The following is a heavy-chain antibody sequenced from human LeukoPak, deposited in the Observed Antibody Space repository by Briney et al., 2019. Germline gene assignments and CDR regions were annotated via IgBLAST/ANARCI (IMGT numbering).Heavy chain of an antibody. CDR1: GGSISSSSYY. Sequence: PSETLSLTCTVSGGSISSSSYYWGWIRQPPGKGLEWIGSIYYSGSTYYNPFLKSRVTISVDTSKNQFSLKLSSVTAADTAVYYCARRAYDFWSGPYYYYMDVWGKGTTVTVSS. J-gene: IGHJ6*03. CDR3: ARRAYDFWSGPYYYYMDV. V-gene: IGHV4-39*01. D-gene: IGHD3-3*01. CDR2: IYYSGST.